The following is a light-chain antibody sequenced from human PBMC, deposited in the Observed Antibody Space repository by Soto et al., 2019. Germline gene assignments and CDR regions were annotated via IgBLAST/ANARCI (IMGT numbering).Light chain of an antibody. CDR1: RSDVGSYNS. CDR2: EVT. J-gene: IGLJ2*01. CDR3: SSYTSSSTLDVV. V-gene: IGLV2-14*02. Sequence: QSALTQPASVSGSPGQSITISCTGTRSDVGSYNSIAWYQQLPGKAPRVMIFEVTKRPSGVSNRFSGSKSGNTASLTISGLQAEDEADYYCSSYTSSSTLDVVFGGGTKVTVL.